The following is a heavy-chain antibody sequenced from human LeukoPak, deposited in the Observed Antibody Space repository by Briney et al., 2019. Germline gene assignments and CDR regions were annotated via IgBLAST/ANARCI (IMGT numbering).Heavy chain of an antibody. CDR3: ARGPMVRGVIWTPTYYYYYYMDV. V-gene: IGHV1-2*02. CDR1: GYTFTGYY. Sequence: AASVKVSCKASGYTFTGYYMHWVRQAPGQGLEWMGWINPNSGGTNYAQKFQGRVTMTRDTSISTAYMELSRLRSDDTAVYYCARGPMVRGVIWTPTYYYYYYMDVWGKGTTVTISS. CDR2: INPNSGGT. D-gene: IGHD3-10*01. J-gene: IGHJ6*03.